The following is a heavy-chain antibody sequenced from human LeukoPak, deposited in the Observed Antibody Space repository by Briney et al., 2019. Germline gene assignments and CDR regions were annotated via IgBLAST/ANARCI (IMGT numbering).Heavy chain of an antibody. CDR3: ASSITAADWFFHL. V-gene: IGHV4-34*01. J-gene: IGHJ2*01. CDR2: INHSGST. CDR1: GGSFSGYY. D-gene: IGHD6-13*01. Sequence: PSETLSLTCAVYGGSFSGYYWSWIRQPSGKGLEWIGEINHSGSTNYNPSLKSRVTMSVDTSKNQFSPKLNSVTAADTAVYYCASSITAADWFFHLWGRGTLVTVSS.